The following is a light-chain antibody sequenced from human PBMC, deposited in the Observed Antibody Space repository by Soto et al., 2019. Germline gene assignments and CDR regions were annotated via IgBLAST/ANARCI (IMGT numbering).Light chain of an antibody. Sequence: EIVLTQSPASLSLSPGERATISCRASQSVSSYLAWYQQKPGQAPRLLIYDASNRATGIPARFSGSGSETDFPLTISSLEPEDFAVYYCEQRSNCPPWTFGQGTKVEIK. CDR1: QSVSSY. CDR3: EQRSNCPPWT. V-gene: IGKV3-11*01. J-gene: IGKJ1*01. CDR2: DAS.